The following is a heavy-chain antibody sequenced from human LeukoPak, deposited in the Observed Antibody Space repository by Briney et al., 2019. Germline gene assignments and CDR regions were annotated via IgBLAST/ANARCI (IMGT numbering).Heavy chain of an antibody. CDR3: ARHSIVGQWLVPFDY. V-gene: IGHV4-30-2*01. CDR2: IYHGGST. CDR1: GGSISSGGYS. D-gene: IGHD6-19*01. J-gene: IGHJ4*02. Sequence: SETLSLTCAVSGGSISSGGYSWGWIRQPPGKGLEWIGYIYHGGSTYYNPSLKSRVTISIDRSKNQFSLKLSSVTAADTAVYYRARHSIVGQWLVPFDYWGQGTLVTVSS.